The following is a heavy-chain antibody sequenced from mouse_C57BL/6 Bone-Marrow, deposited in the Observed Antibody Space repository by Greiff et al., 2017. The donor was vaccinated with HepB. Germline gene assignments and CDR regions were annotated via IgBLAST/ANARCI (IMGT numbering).Heavy chain of an antibody. CDR1: GYAFSSYW. CDR3: ARMGFYYGSSYPSYWYFDV. D-gene: IGHD1-1*01. J-gene: IGHJ1*03. Sequence: QVQLQQSGAELVKPGASVKISCKASGYAFSSYWMNWVKQRPGKGLEWIGQIYPGDGDTNYNGKFKGKATLTADKSSSTAYMQLSSLTSEDSAVYFCARMGFYYGSSYPSYWYFDVWGTGTTVTVSS. V-gene: IGHV1-80*01. CDR2: IYPGDGDT.